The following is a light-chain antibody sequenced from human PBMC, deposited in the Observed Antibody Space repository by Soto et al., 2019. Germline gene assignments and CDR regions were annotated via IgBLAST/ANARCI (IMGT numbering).Light chain of an antibody. Sequence: IVMPQSPVTLSVSPGERATLSCRASQSVRRDLAWYQQKPGQPPRLLMYGASNRATGIPDRFSGTGSGTDFTLTISRLEPGDFAVYYCQQYAVSPITFGQGTRLEIK. CDR3: QQYAVSPIT. CDR2: GAS. V-gene: IGKV3-20*01. J-gene: IGKJ5*01. CDR1: QSVRRD.